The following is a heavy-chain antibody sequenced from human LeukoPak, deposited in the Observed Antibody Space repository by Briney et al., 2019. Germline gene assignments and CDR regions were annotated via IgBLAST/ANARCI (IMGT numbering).Heavy chain of an antibody. CDR1: GASIRSSRYY. CDR3: ARDNRGNGGYDYTYYFDY. J-gene: IGHJ4*02. D-gene: IGHD5-12*01. CDR2: VYTGGST. Sequence: SETLSLTCTVSGASIRSSRYYWSWIRQPAGKGLEWIGRVYTGGSTDYNPSLKSRVTMSVDTSKNQFSLELTSVAAADTAVYYCARDNRGNGGYDYTYYFDYWGQGTLVTVSS. V-gene: IGHV4-61*02.